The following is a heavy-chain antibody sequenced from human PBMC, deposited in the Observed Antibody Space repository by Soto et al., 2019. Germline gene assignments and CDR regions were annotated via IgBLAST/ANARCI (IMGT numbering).Heavy chain of an antibody. Sequence: EVQLVESGGGLVQPGQSLRVSCAASGFSFSSYSMNWFRQAPGKGLEWISYISSSKTYIWYADSVKGRFTISRDNAKNSLSLQMNSPRDEDTAVYYCVRDSGWAFDIWGLGTMVTVSS. V-gene: IGHV3-48*02. CDR2: ISSSKTYI. CDR1: GFSFSSYS. J-gene: IGHJ3*02. CDR3: VRDSGWAFDI. D-gene: IGHD6-19*01.